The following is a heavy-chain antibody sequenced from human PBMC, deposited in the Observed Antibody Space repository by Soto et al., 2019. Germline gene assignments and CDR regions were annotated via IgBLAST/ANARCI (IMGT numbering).Heavy chain of an antibody. Sequence: QVQLVQSGAEVKKPGASVKVSCKASGYTFTGYYMHWVRQAPGQGLEWMGWINPNSGGTNYAQKFQGWVTMTRDTSISKAYMELSRLRSDDTAVYYCARESITMVRGDGRNYFDYWGQGTLVTVSS. D-gene: IGHD3-10*01. V-gene: IGHV1-2*04. CDR1: GYTFTGYY. J-gene: IGHJ4*02. CDR2: INPNSGGT. CDR3: ARESITMVRGDGRNYFDY.